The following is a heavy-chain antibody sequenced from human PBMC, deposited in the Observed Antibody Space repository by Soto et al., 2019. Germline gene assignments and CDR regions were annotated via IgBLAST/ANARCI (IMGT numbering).Heavy chain of an antibody. CDR2: ISGSGGST. CDR1: GFTCSSYA. V-gene: IGHV3-23*01. D-gene: IGHD5-12*01. J-gene: IGHJ5*02. CDR3: AKVQWLRWVGWFDP. Sequence: GGSLRLSCAASGFTCSSYAMSWVRQAPGKGLEWVSAISGSGGSTYYADSVKGRFTISRDNSKNTLYLQMNSLRAEDTAVYYCAKVQWLRWVGWFDPWGQGTLVTVSS.